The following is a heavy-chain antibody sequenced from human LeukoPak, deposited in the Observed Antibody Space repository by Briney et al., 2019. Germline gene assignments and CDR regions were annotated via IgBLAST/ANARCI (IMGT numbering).Heavy chain of an antibody. CDR3: ARRRGAYYYGSGSQNWFDP. Sequence: SETLSLTCAVYGGSFSGYYWSWIRQPPGKGLEWIGEINHSGSTNYNPSLKSRVTISVDTSKNQFSLKLSSVTAADTAVYYCARRRGAYYYGSGSQNWFDPWGQGTLVTVSS. V-gene: IGHV4-34*01. D-gene: IGHD3-10*01. CDR1: GGSFSGYY. J-gene: IGHJ5*02. CDR2: INHSGST.